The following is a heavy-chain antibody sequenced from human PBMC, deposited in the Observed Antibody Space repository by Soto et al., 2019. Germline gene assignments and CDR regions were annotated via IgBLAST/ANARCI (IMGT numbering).Heavy chain of an antibody. V-gene: IGHV3-33*01. CDR3: VRDGPRGYKYGPFDY. CDR1: GFTFSSYG. Sequence: QVQLVESGGGVVQPGRSLRLSCAASGFTFSSYGMHWVRQAPGKGLEWVAVIWYDGSNKYYADAVKGRFTISRDNSKNTLYLQMSSLRAEDTAVYYCVRDGPRGYKYGPFDYWGQGTLVTVSS. J-gene: IGHJ4*02. CDR2: IWYDGSNK. D-gene: IGHD5-18*01.